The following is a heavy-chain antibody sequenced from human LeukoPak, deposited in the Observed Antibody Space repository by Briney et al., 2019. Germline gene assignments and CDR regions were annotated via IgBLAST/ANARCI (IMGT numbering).Heavy chain of an antibody. CDR2: INPNSGGT. CDR3: ARIEVPGTSTHFDWLLFSYYYYGMDV. V-gene: IGHV1-2*02. J-gene: IGHJ6*02. CDR1: GYTFTGYY. D-gene: IGHD3-9*01. Sequence: GASVKVSCKASGYTFTGYYMHWVRQAPGQGLEWMGWINPNSGGTNYAQKFQGRVTMTRDTSISTAYMELRSLRSDDTAVYYCARIEVPGTSTHFDWLLFSYYYYGMDVWGQGTTVTVSS.